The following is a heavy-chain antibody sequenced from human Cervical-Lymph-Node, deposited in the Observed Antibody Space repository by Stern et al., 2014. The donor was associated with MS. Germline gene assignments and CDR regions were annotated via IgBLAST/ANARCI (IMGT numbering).Heavy chain of an antibody. J-gene: IGHJ1*01. D-gene: IGHD1-26*01. CDR3: ARTSSGIEGHEHFQH. V-gene: IGHV1-69*06. Sequence: QMQLVQSGAEVKKPGSSVKVSCKASGSTFRFFTVNWMRQAPGQGLEWMGDISLVAGTATFAQKSKDRVPITADKPPNPAYMELSSLTSEDTALYYCARTSSGIEGHEHFQHWGQGTLVTVSS. CDR2: ISLVAGTA. CDR1: GSTFRFFT.